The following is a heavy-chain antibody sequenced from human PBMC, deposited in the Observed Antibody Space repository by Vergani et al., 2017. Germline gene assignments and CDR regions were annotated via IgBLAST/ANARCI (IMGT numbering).Heavy chain of an antibody. Sequence: QLQLQESGSGLVKPSQTLSLTCAVSGGSISSGGYSWSWIRQPPGKGLEWIGYIYHSGSTYYNPSLKSRVTISVDTSKNQFSLKLSSVTAADTAVYYCARDSDSSSWYGFMVGYFDYWGQGTLVTVSS. CDR1: GGSISSGGYS. CDR2: IYHSGST. V-gene: IGHV4-30-2*05. CDR3: ARDSDSSSWYGFMVGYFDY. J-gene: IGHJ4*02. D-gene: IGHD6-13*01.